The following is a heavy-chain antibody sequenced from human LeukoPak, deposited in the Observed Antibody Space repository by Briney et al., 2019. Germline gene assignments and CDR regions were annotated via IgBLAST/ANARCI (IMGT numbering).Heavy chain of an antibody. CDR2: IIPIFGTA. D-gene: IGHD6-6*01. V-gene: IGHV1-69*05. CDR3: ARAGSEYSSSSGLDY. Sequence: GASVKVSCKASGGTFSSYAISWVRQAPGQGLEWMGGIIPIFGTANYAQKFQGRVTITTDESTSTAYMELSSLRSEDTAVYYCARAGSEYSSSSGLDYWGQGTLVTVSS. J-gene: IGHJ4*02. CDR1: GGTFSSYA.